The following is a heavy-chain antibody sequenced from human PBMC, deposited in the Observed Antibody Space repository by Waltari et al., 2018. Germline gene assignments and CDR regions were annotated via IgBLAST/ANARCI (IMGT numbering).Heavy chain of an antibody. Sequence: ELQLVESGGGLVKPGGSLRLSCAASGFTFSSYSMNWVRQAPGKGLEWVSSISSSSSYIFYADSVKGRFTISRDNAKKTLYLQMNSLTAEDTAVYYCASSGSSSWYDRNGLDVWGQGTTVTVSS. D-gene: IGHD6-13*01. J-gene: IGHJ6*02. CDR3: ASSGSSSWYDRNGLDV. CDR1: GFTFSSYS. V-gene: IGHV3-21*01. CDR2: ISSSSSYI.